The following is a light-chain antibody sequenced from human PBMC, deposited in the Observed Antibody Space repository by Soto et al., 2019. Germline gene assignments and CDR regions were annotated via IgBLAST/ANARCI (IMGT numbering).Light chain of an antibody. Sequence: DIVLTQSPSTLSWSPGERATLSCRASQSVSSYLAWYQQKPGQAPRLLIYDASNRATGIPARFIGSGSGTAVTLTISSREQADFVVYYCHQRSNWPRYTFGQGTKLEIK. CDR1: QSVSSY. V-gene: IGKV3-11*01. CDR3: HQRSNWPRYT. J-gene: IGKJ2*01. CDR2: DAS.